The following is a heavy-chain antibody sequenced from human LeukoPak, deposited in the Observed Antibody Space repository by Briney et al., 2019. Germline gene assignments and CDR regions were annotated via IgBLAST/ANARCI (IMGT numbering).Heavy chain of an antibody. CDR3: ARESSGYYDY. J-gene: IGHJ4*02. D-gene: IGHD3-22*01. CDR1: GFTFSDYY. CDR2: ISSGSSTI. V-gene: IGHV3-11*01. Sequence: GGSLRHSCAASGFTFSDYYMSWIRQAPGKGLEWLAYISSGSSTIYYADSVKGRFTTSRDNAKNSLSLQMNSLRAEDTAVYYCARESSGYYDYWGQGTLVTVSS.